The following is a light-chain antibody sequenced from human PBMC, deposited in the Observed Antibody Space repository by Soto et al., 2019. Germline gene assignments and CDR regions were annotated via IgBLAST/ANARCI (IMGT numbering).Light chain of an antibody. V-gene: IGKV3-20*01. CDR2: GAS. Sequence: ENVVTQSPGTLSLSPGERATLSCRASQSVSGSYLAWYQQKPGQAPRLLIYGASSRATGIPDRLSGSGSGTAFTLTISRLEPEDFAVYYCQQYGSSPITFGQGTRLDIK. CDR1: QSVSGSY. CDR3: QQYGSSPIT. J-gene: IGKJ5*01.